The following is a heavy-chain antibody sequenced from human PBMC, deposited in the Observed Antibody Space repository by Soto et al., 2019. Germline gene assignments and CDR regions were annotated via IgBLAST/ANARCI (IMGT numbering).Heavy chain of an antibody. CDR1: GFTFSSYS. CDR3: ARHPERIAQIEWFYP. V-gene: IGHV3-48*01. CDR2: ISSSSSTI. J-gene: IGHJ5*02. Sequence: PGGSLRLSCAASGFTFSSYSMNWVRQAPGKGLEWVSYISSSSSTIYYADSVKGRFTISRDNAKNSLYLQMNSLRAEDTAVYYCARHPERIAQIEWFYPWGQGTLVTVSS. D-gene: IGHD6-13*01.